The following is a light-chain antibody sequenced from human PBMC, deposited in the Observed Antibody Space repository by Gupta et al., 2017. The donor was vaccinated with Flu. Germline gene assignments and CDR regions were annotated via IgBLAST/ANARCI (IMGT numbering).Light chain of an antibody. CDR1: NSDIGAYNW. Sequence: QSAPTQPPSASGYPGQPVAISCTGTNSDIGAYNWVSWYQQHPGKAPKVIIYEVTKRPTGVPARFSASKSGNTASLTVSGLQAEDEADYFGGSYAGNNNFVFGGGTKLTVL. V-gene: IGLV2-8*01. CDR3: GSYAGNNNFV. CDR2: EVT. J-gene: IGLJ2*01.